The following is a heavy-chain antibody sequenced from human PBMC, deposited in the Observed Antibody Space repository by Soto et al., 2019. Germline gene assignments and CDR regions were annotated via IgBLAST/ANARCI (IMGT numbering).Heavy chain of an antibody. CDR2: IYTSGST. Sequence: PSETRSRTWTVSAGSISSYYWSWRRQPAGKGLEWIGRIYTSGSTNYNPSLKSRVTMSVDTSKNQFSLKLSSVTAADTAVYYCARDPGGDYDNWAFDYWGQGTLVTVSS. D-gene: IGHD4-17*01. CDR3: ARDPGGDYDNWAFDY. CDR1: AGSISSYY. J-gene: IGHJ4*02. V-gene: IGHV4-4*07.